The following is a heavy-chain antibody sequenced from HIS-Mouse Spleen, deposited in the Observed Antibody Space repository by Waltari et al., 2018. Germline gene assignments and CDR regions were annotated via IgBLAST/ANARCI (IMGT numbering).Heavy chain of an antibody. V-gene: IGHV4-59*08. Sequence: QVQLQESGPGLVKPSETLSLTCTVSGGSISSYYWSWVRQPPGKGLEGIGYIYYSGSTNYNPSLKSRVTISVDTSKNQFSLKLSSVTAADTAVYYCARHTSLRFLEWPLFDYWGQGTLVTVSS. CDR3: ARHTSLRFLEWPLFDY. CDR2: IYYSGST. D-gene: IGHD3-3*01. J-gene: IGHJ4*02. CDR1: GGSISSYY.